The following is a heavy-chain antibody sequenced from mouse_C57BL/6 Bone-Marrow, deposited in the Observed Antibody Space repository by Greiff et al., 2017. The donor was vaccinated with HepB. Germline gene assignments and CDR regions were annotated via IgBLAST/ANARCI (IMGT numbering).Heavy chain of an antibody. J-gene: IGHJ4*01. CDR1: GFTFSDAW. CDR3: TRGCPYEYYAMDY. V-gene: IGHV6-6*01. D-gene: IGHD2-3*01. Sequence: VQLKESGGGLVQPGGSMKLSCAASGFTFSDAWMDWVRQSPEKGLEWVAEIRNKANNHATYYAESVKGRFTISRDDSKSSVYLQMNSLRAEDTGIYYCTRGCPYEYYAMDYWGQGTSVTVSS. CDR2: IRNKANNHAT.